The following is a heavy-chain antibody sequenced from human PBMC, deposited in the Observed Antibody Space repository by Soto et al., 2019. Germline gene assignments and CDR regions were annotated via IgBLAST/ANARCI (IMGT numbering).Heavy chain of an antibody. J-gene: IGHJ3*02. CDR3: ARVYGMVRGVQHDAFDI. CDR1: GGSISSPY. CDR2: IDHSGST. V-gene: IGHV4-59*11. Sequence: SETLSRTCTVSGGSISSPYWSWIRQPPGKGLEWIGEIDHSGSTNYNPSLKSRVTISVDKSKIQFSQKLSSVTAADTAVYYYARVYGMVRGVQHDAFDIWGPGTMVTVSS. D-gene: IGHD3-10*01.